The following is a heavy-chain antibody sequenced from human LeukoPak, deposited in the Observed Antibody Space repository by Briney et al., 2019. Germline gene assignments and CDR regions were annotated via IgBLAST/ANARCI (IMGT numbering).Heavy chain of an antibody. Sequence: SVKVSCKASGGTFSSYAISWVRQAPGQGLEWMGGIIPIFGTANYAQKFQGRVTITADKSTSTAYMELSSLGSEDTAVYYCARDALRYFDWLYYWGQGTLVTVSS. CDR2: IIPIFGTA. J-gene: IGHJ4*02. CDR3: ARDALRYFDWLYY. V-gene: IGHV1-69*06. D-gene: IGHD3-9*01. CDR1: GGTFSSYA.